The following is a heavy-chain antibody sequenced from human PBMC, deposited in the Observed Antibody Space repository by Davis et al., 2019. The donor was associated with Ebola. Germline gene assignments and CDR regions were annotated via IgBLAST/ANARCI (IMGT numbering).Heavy chain of an antibody. Sequence: ESLKISCAASGFTFSSYAMSWVRQPPGKGLEWIGSFYFSGTTYYNPSLESRVSISVDTSKSQFSLNLKSVTAADTAVYYCAGDPDYWGRGTLVTVSS. J-gene: IGHJ4*02. CDR3: AGDPDY. D-gene: IGHD2-21*01. CDR1: GFTFSSYA. CDR2: FYFSGTT. V-gene: IGHV4-38-2*01.